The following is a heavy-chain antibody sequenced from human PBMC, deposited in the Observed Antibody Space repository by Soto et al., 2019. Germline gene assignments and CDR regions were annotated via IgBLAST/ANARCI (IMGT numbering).Heavy chain of an antibody. J-gene: IGHJ4*02. CDR2: ISAYNGNT. V-gene: IGHV1-18*01. Sequence: QVQLVQSGAEVKKPGASVKVSCKASGYTFTSYGISWVRQAPGQGLEWMGWISAYNGNTNYAQKLQGRVTMTTDTATSTANVELRSLRADDTAVYYCGRDPPPVDYWGEGTLVTVAS. CDR1: GYTFTSYG. CDR3: GRDPPPVDY.